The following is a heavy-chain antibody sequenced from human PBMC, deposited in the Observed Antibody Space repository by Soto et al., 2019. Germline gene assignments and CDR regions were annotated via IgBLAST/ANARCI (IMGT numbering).Heavy chain of an antibody. D-gene: IGHD6-25*01. Sequence: GGSLRLSSAASGITFSSYAMSWVRQAPGKGLEWVSAISGSGGSTYYADSVKGRFTISRDNSKNTLYLQMNSLRAEDTAVYYCANLQAAGNDDYWGQGTLVTVSS. V-gene: IGHV3-23*01. J-gene: IGHJ4*02. CDR3: ANLQAAGNDDY. CDR1: GITFSSYA. CDR2: ISGSGGST.